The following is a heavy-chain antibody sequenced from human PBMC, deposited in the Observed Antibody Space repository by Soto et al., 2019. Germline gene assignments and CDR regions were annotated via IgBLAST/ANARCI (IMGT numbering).Heavy chain of an antibody. CDR3: AKDQGSSWYEIDY. V-gene: IGHV5-51*01. CDR1: GYSFTTYW. CDR2: IYPGDSET. Sequence: GESLKISCKGSGYSFTTYWIGWVRQMPGKGLEWMGIIYPGDSETRYSPSFQGQVTISADRSISTAYLQWTSLEASDTAVYYCAKDQGSSWYEIDYWGQGTLVTVSS. J-gene: IGHJ4*02. D-gene: IGHD6-13*01.